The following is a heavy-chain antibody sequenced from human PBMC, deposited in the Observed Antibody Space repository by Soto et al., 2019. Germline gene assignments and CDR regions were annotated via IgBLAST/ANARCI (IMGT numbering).Heavy chain of an antibody. D-gene: IGHD2-21*02. CDR1: GGSISSGGYY. CDR3: ASLGLLAYCGGDCYLG. CDR2: INHSGST. Sequence: QVQLQESGPGLVKPSQTLSLTCTVSGGSISSGGYYWSWIRQHPGKGLEWIGEINHSGSTNYNPSLKSRVTISVDTSKNQFSLKLSSVTAADTAVYYCASLGLLAYCGGDCYLGWGQGTLVTVSS. J-gene: IGHJ1*01. V-gene: IGHV4-31*03.